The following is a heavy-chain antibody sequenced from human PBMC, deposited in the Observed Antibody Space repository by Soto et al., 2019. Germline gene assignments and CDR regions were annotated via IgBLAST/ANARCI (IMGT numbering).Heavy chain of an antibody. CDR1: GFTFSSYA. D-gene: IGHD1-1*01. V-gene: IGHV3-23*01. Sequence: GGSLRLSCAASGFTFSSYAMSWVRQAPGKGLECVSAISGSGGSTYYADSVKGRFTISRDNSKNTLYLQMSSLRAEDTAVYYCAKRELERLPYYCMDVWGQGSTVSVSS. J-gene: IGHJ6*02. CDR3: AKRELERLPYYCMDV. CDR2: ISGSGGST.